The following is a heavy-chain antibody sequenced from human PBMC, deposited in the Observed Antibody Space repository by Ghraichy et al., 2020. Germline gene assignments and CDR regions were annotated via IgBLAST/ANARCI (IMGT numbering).Heavy chain of an antibody. J-gene: IGHJ4*02. D-gene: IGHD2-15*01. Sequence: ETLSLTCTVSGGSISSRSSYWGWIRQSPGKGLEWIGNIYYSGSTYYNPSLKSRVAISIDTSKNQFSLKLNSVTAADTAVYYCASLYCSGGICSLGDWGQGTLVTVSS. CDR1: GGSISSRSSY. V-gene: IGHV4-39*01. CDR3: ASLYCSGGICSLGD. CDR2: IYYSGST.